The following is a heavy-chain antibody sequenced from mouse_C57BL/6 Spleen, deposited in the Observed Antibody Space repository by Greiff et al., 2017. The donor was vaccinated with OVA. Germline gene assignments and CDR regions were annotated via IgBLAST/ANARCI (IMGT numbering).Heavy chain of an antibody. CDR2: IYPGSGST. Sequence: VQRQEPGAELVKPGASVKMSCKASGYTFTSYSITWVKQRPGQGLEWVGDIYPGSGSTNYNEKFKSKATLTVDTSSSTAYMQLSSLTSEDSAVYYCASTMVTTIDYWGQGTTLTVSS. D-gene: IGHD2-2*01. V-gene: IGHV1-55*01. J-gene: IGHJ2*01. CDR1: GYTFTSYS. CDR3: ASTMVTTIDY.